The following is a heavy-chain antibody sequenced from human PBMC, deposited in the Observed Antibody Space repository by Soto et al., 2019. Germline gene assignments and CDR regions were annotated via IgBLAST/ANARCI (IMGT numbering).Heavy chain of an antibody. Sequence: GGSLRLSCGASGFTFSSYDMRWVRQAPGKGLEWVSAIGGSDGRPYYADSVKGRFAISRDNSKNTLFLQMSSLRAEDSAVYYCAKSSHLYVVPAAVYFDDWGQGTLVTVSS. CDR1: GFTFSSYD. CDR2: IGGSDGRP. J-gene: IGHJ4*02. D-gene: IGHD2-2*01. CDR3: AKSSHLYVVPAAVYFDD. V-gene: IGHV3-23*01.